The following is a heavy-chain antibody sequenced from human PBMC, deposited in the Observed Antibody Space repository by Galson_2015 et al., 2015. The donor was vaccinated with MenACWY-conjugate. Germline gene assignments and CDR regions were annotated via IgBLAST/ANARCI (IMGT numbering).Heavy chain of an antibody. D-gene: IGHD3-10*01. CDR3: ARDSRATTVWGLNKRKTIHYYYGMDV. CDR2: IYSDGST. CDR1: GFTVSSSY. J-gene: IGHJ6*02. Sequence: SLRLSCAVSGFTVSSSYMTWVRQAPGRGLEWVSVIYSDGSTYNADSVKGRFTISRDNSKNTVFLQMTSLRAEDTAMYYCARDSRATTVWGLNKRKTIHYYYGMDVWGQGTTVIVSS. V-gene: IGHV3-53*01.